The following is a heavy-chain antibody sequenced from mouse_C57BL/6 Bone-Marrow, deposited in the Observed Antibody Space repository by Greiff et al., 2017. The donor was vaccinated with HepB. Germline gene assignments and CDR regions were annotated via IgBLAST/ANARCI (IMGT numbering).Heavy chain of an antibody. J-gene: IGHJ2*01. CDR3: ARDYYGSSY. Sequence: EVQLQESGPGLVKPSQSLSLTCSVTGYSITSGYYWNWSRQFPGNKLEWMGYISYDGSNNYNPSLKNRISITRDTSKNQSFLKLNSVTTEDTATYYCARDYYGSSYWGQGTTLTVSS. CDR1: GYSITSGYY. D-gene: IGHD1-1*01. CDR2: ISYDGSN. V-gene: IGHV3-6*01.